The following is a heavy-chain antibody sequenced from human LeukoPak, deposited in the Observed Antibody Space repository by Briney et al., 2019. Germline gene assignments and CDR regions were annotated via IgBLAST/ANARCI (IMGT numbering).Heavy chain of an antibody. D-gene: IGHD3-3*01. CDR2: IVPVVGRP. Sequence: SVKVSCKASGGTLSRHAISWVRQAPGQGLEWMGGIVPVVGRPNYAQKFQGRVTITADESTSTAYMELSSLRSEDTAVYYCARGRDSDFWSGFINWGQGTLVTVSS. CDR3: ARGRDSDFWSGFIN. CDR1: GGTLSRHA. J-gene: IGHJ4*02. V-gene: IGHV1-69*13.